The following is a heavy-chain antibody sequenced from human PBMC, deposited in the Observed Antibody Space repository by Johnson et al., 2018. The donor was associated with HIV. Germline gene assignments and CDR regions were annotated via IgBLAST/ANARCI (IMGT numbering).Heavy chain of an antibody. CDR2: IKEDGSEK. CDR3: ARRSGYAFDI. CDR1: GFTFSSYA. J-gene: IGHJ3*02. V-gene: IGHV3-7*05. D-gene: IGHD1-1*01. Sequence: VQLVESGGGLVQPGGSLRLSCAASGFTFSSYAMSWVRQAPGKGLEWVANIKEDGSEKYYVDSVKGRFTISRDNGKNSLSLQMNSLRVEDTAVYYCARRSGYAFDIWGQGTMVTVSS.